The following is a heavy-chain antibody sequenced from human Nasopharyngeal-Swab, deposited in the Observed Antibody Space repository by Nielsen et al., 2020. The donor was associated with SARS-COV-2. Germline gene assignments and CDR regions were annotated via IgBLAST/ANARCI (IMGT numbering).Heavy chain of an antibody. D-gene: IGHD1-26*01. Sequence: SVKVSCKASGGTFSSYGISWVRQAPGQGLEWMGRIIPILGITNYPQKFQGRVTITADKSTGTAYMELSSLRSEDTAVYCCAREVGYSGSYFDYWGQGTLVTVSS. J-gene: IGHJ4*02. CDR3: AREVGYSGSYFDY. V-gene: IGHV1-69*04. CDR1: GGTFSSYG. CDR2: IIPILGIT.